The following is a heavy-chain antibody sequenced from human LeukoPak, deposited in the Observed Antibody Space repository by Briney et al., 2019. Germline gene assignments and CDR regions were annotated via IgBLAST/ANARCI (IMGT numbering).Heavy chain of an antibody. J-gene: IGHJ4*02. CDR3: ARCSGGSCYRSDDY. Sequence: PGGSVRLSCAASGFTFSTYCMNWVRQAPGKGLEWVSSISSSGGYIYYADSVEGRFTISRDNAKHSLYLQMNSLRADDTAVYYCARCSGGSCYRSDDYWGQGTLVTVSS. CDR2: ISSSGGYI. V-gene: IGHV3-21*01. D-gene: IGHD2-15*01. CDR1: GFTFSTYC.